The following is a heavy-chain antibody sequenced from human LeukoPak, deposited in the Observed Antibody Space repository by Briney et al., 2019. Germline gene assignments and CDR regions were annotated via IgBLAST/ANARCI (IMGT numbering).Heavy chain of an antibody. V-gene: IGHV3-48*04. Sequence: GGSLRLSCAASGFTFSSYAMSWVRQAPGKGLEWVSYISSSGSTIYYADSVKGRFTISRDNAKNSLYLQMNSLRAEDTAVYYCARDARVAAAIFDYWGQGTLVTVSS. CDR3: ARDARVAAAIFDY. D-gene: IGHD6-13*01. CDR1: GFTFSSYA. CDR2: ISSSGSTI. J-gene: IGHJ4*02.